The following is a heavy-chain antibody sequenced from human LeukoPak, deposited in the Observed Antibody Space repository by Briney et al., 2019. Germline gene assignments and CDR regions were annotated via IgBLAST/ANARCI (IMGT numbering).Heavy chain of an antibody. V-gene: IGHV1-69*02. D-gene: IGHD3-3*01. J-gene: IGHJ1*01. CDR1: GYNVNELS. CDR3: ATSGQYYDFWSGYYSHFQH. CDR2: IIPILGIA. Sequence: ASVKVSCKVSGYNVNELSIHWVRQGPGQGLEWMGRIIPILGIANYAQKFQGRVTITADKSTSTAYMELSSLRSEDTAVYYCATSGQYYDFWSGYYSHFQHWGQGTLVTVSS.